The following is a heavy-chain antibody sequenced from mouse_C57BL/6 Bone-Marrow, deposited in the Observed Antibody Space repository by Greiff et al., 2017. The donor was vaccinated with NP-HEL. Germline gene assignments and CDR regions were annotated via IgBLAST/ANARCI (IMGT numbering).Heavy chain of an antibody. CDR2: IDPSDSYT. Sequence: QVQLQQPGAELVMPGASVKLSCKASGYTFTSYWMHWVKQRPGQGLEWIGEIDPSDSYTNYNQKFKGKSTLTVDKSSSTAYMQLSSLTSEDSAVYYCARAPYYGNYSLIDYWGQGTTLTVSS. D-gene: IGHD2-10*01. J-gene: IGHJ2*01. CDR3: ARAPYYGNYSLIDY. CDR1: GYTFTSYW. V-gene: IGHV1-69*01.